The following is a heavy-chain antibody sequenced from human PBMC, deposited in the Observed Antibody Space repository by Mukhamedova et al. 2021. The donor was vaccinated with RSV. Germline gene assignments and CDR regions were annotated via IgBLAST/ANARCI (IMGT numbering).Heavy chain of an antibody. Sequence: VANIKQDGREKKYVDSVKGRFTISRDNTKNAVYLQMSRLRVEDTALYYCASPGPDYGDYGFQHWGQGSLVSVYS. V-gene: IGHV3-7*03. J-gene: IGHJ1*01. D-gene: IGHD4-17*01. CDR3: ASPGPDYGDYGFQH. CDR2: IKQDGREK.